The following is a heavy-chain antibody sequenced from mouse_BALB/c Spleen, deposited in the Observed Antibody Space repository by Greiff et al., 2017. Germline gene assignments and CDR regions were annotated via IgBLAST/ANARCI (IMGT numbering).Heavy chain of an antibody. CDR2: INPGSGGT. CDR1: GYAFTNYL. J-gene: IGHJ2*01. V-gene: IGHV1-54*01. D-gene: IGHD1-1*01. Sequence: QVQLQQSGAELVRPGTSVKVSCKASGYAFTNYLIEWVKQRPGQGLEWIGVINPGSGGTNYNEKFKGKTTLTADKSSSTAYMQLSSLTSDDSAVYFCARYYGSLDYWGQGTTLTVSS. CDR3: ARYYGSLDY.